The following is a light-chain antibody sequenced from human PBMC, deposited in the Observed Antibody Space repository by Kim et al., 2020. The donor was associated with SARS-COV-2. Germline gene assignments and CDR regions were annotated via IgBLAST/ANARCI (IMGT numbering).Light chain of an antibody. Sequence: ASVGARVTIPCRASQSISSWLAWYQQKPGKAPKLLIYDASSLESGVPSRFSGSGSGTEFTLTISSLQPDDFATYYCQQYNSYPWTFGQGTKVDIK. J-gene: IGKJ1*01. CDR3: QQYNSYPWT. CDR2: DAS. CDR1: QSISSW. V-gene: IGKV1-5*01.